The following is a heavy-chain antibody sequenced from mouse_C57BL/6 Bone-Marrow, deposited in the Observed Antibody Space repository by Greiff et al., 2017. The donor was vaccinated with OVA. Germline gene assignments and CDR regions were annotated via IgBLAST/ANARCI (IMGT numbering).Heavy chain of an antibody. CDR2: IRSKSNNYAT. V-gene: IGHV10-1*01. CDR1: GFSFTTYA. D-gene: IGHD2-1*01. Sequence: EVQGVESGGGLVQPKGSLKLSCAASGFSFTTYAMNWVRQAPGKGLEWVARIRSKSNNYATYYADSVKDRFTISRNDSESMLYLQMNNLKTEDTAMYYCVRGNFAYWGQGTLVTVSA. CDR3: VRGNFAY. J-gene: IGHJ3*01.